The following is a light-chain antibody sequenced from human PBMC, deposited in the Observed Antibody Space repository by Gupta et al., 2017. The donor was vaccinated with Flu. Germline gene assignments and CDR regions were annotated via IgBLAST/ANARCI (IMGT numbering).Light chain of an antibody. Sequence: DIQFTQSPSFLSASVGDRVTITCRASQGISSYLAWYQQKPGKAPKLLIYAASTLQSGVPSRFSGSGSGTEFTLTISSQQPEDFATYYCQQLNSYPITFGQGTRMEIK. J-gene: IGKJ5*01. CDR2: AAS. V-gene: IGKV1-9*01. CDR3: QQLNSYPIT. CDR1: QGISSY.